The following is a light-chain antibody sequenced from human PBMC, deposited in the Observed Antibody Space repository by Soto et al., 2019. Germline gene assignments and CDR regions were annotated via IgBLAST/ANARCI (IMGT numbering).Light chain of an antibody. V-gene: IGKV1-5*03. CDR3: QQLNSYPFA. CDR1: QTISGW. J-gene: IGKJ4*01. Sequence: DIQLTQSPSTLSSSVGDTVTITCRASQTISGWLAWYQQKPGKAPKLLLYRASSLESGVPSRFSGTGSGTEFTLTISSLKPGDFATYYCQQLNSYPFAFGGGTKVDIK. CDR2: RAS.